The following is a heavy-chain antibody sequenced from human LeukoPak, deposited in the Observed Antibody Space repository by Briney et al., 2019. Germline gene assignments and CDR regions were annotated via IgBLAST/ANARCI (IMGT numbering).Heavy chain of an antibody. J-gene: IGHJ4*02. CDR1: GFTFGDYA. V-gene: IGHV3-49*04. CDR2: IRSKAYGGTT. Sequence: PGRSLRLSCTSSGFTFGDYAMSWVRQAPGKGLEWVGFIRSKAYGGTTEYAASVKGRFTISRDDSKTIAYLQMNSRKTEDTAVYYCTRVSTATFNYWGQGTLVTVSS. D-gene: IGHD5/OR15-5a*01. CDR3: TRVSTATFNY.